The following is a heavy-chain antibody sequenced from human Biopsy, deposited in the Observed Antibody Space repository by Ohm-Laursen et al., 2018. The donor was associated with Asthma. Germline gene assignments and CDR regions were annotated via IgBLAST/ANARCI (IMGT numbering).Heavy chain of an antibody. CDR3: AGFCSGGNCPDH. V-gene: IGHV4-59*07. CDR1: GVSIRSYY. J-gene: IGHJ4*02. Sequence: SDTLSLTCTVSGVSIRSYYWTWIRQPPGKGLEWIGNIHYSGSTYSNPSLKSRVTISVDTSKKQISLRLSSVIAADTAVYYRAGFCSGGNCPDHWGQGTLVTVSS. CDR2: IHYSGST. D-gene: IGHD2-15*01.